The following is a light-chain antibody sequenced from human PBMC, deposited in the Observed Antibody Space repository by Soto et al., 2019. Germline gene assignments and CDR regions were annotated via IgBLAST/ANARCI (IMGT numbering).Light chain of an antibody. J-gene: IGKJ2*01. Sequence: DVQLTQSPTFLSASVGDRVTITCRASQDISSHLAWYQQIPGKGPKLLIYAASTLQSGVPSRFSGSGSGTDFTLAISSLQPEDCATYYCQEVNGYPHTFGQGTKLEIK. CDR3: QEVNGYPHT. V-gene: IGKV1-9*01. CDR2: AAS. CDR1: QDISSH.